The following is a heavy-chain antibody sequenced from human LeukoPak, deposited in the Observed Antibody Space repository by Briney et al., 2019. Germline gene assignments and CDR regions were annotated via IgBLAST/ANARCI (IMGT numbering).Heavy chain of an antibody. CDR2: INPNSGGT. CDR1: GYTFTGYY. CDR3: ARSPHILTGENFDF. Sequence: ASVKVSCKASGYTFTGYYMHWVRQAPGQGLEWMGWINPNSGGTNYAQKFQRRVTMTRDTSITTAYMELSRLRSDDTAMYFCARSPHILTGENFDFRGQGTLVTVSS. D-gene: IGHD3-9*01. V-gene: IGHV1-2*02. J-gene: IGHJ4*02.